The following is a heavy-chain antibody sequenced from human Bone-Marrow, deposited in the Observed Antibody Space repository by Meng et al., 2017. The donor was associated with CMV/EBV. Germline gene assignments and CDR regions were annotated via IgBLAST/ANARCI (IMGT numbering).Heavy chain of an antibody. CDR3: ARGPGRQWLTQLDY. Sequence: GGSLRLSCAASGFTFSSYAMPWVRQAPGKGLEWVAVISYDGSNKYYADSVKGRFTISRDNSKNTLYLQMNSLRAEDTAVYYCARGPGRQWLTQLDYWGQGTLVTVSS. J-gene: IGHJ4*02. V-gene: IGHV3-30-3*01. D-gene: IGHD6-19*01. CDR2: ISYDGSNK. CDR1: GFTFSSYA.